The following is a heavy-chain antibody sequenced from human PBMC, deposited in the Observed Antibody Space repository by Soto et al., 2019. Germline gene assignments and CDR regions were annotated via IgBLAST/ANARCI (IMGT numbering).Heavy chain of an antibody. CDR1: GFAFSASA. D-gene: IGHD3-9*01. CDR3: TRYDTFDY. Sequence: EVQLVESGGGLVQPGGSLTLSCAASGFAFSASAIHWVRPASGKGLEWDGRIRSEAHSYAAAYAAAVKGRFTISRDDSKKTAYLQLNSLKPGDTAVYYCTRYDTFDYWGQGTLVTVSS. V-gene: IGHV3-73*02. J-gene: IGHJ4*02. CDR2: IRSEAHSYAA.